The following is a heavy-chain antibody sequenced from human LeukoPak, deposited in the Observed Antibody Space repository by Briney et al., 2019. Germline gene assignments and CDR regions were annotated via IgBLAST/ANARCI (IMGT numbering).Heavy chain of an antibody. CDR3: TTTYIVASTRKFADY. V-gene: IGHV3-15*01. D-gene: IGHD5-12*01. CDR1: GFIFSNAW. CDR2: IKSRTEGGTT. J-gene: IGHJ4*02. Sequence: GGSLRLSCAASGFIFSNAWMNWVRQAPGKGLEWVGRIKSRTEGGTTDFAAPVKGRFSISRDDSQNTVDLQISRLTVEDTGIYFCTTTYIVASTRKFADYWGQGTLVVVSS.